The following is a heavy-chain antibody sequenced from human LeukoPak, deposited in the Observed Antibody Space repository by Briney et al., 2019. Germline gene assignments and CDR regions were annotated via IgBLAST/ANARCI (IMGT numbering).Heavy chain of an antibody. Sequence: TGGSLRLSCAASGFTFSSYGMHWVRQAPGKGLEWVAFIRYDGSNKYYADSVKGRFTIPRDNSKNTLYLQMNSLKTEDTALYYCAKDRQSYSGLLDYWGQGTLVTVSS. V-gene: IGHV3-30*02. CDR2: IRYDGSNK. D-gene: IGHD6-19*01. J-gene: IGHJ4*02. CDR1: GFTFSSYG. CDR3: AKDRQSYSGLLDY.